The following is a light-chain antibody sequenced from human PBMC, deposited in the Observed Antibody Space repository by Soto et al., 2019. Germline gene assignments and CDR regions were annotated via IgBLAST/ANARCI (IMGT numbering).Light chain of an antibody. CDR2: GAS. CDR3: QKYGDSPWT. Sequence: EIVLTQSPGTLSLSPGEGATLSCRASQTVSNNYLAWYQHKLGQTPRVLIYGASSRAPGTPDRFSGSGSGTDFTLTITRLEPEDFAVYYCQKYGDSPWTFGQGTKVEIK. CDR1: QTVSNNY. V-gene: IGKV3-20*01. J-gene: IGKJ1*01.